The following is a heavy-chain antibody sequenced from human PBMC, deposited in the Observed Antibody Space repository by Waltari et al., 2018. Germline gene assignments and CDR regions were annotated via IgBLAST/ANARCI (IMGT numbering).Heavy chain of an antibody. CDR3: AKAGMVATDAFDI. D-gene: IGHD5-12*01. CDR1: GFTFSRYA. V-gene: IGHV3-23*01. CDR2: ISGSGGST. Sequence: EVQLLESGGGLVQPGGFLRLPCAASGFTFSRYAMGWVRQAPGKGLEWVSAISGSGGSTYYADSVKGRFTISRDNSKNTLYLQMNSLRAEDTAVYYCAKAGMVATDAFDIWGQGTMVTVSS. J-gene: IGHJ3*02.